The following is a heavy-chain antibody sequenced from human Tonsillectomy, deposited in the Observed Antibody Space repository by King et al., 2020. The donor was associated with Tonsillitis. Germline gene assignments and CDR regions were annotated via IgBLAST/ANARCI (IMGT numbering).Heavy chain of an antibody. J-gene: IGHJ6*03. CDR2: ISSSGRYI. V-gene: IGHV3-21*01. CDR1: GFTFSSYS. CDR3: ARGGGFSGYAYMDV. D-gene: IGHD5-12*01. Sequence: VQLVESGGGLVKPGGSLRLSCAASGFTFSSYSMNWVRQAPGKGLEWVSCISSSGRYIYHAASVKGRFTISRDSAKNSLYLQMTSLRAEDTAVYYCARGGGFSGYAYMDVWGKGTTATVSS.